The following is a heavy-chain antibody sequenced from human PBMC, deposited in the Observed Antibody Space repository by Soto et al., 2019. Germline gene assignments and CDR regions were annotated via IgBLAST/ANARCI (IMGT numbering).Heavy chain of an antibody. Sequence: EVQLVESGGGSVQPGRSLRLSCAASGFSFDDYGMHWVRQGPGKGLEWVSGISWNSGDIYYADSVKGRFTISRDNAKRSLYLQMNSLRTEDTALYYCAKDNDLDRDGPFHYWGQGILVTVSS. J-gene: IGHJ4*02. CDR2: ISWNSGDI. CDR3: AKDNDLDRDGPFHY. CDR1: GFSFDDYG. D-gene: IGHD2-2*03. V-gene: IGHV3-9*01.